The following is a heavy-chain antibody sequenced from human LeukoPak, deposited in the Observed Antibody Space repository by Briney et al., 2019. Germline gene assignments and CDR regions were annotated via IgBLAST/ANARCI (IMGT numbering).Heavy chain of an antibody. Sequence: SETLSLTCTVSGGSLSSYYWSWIRQPPRKGLEWIGYIYTSGSTNYNPSLKSRVHISVDASKNHFSRKLSSVTAADTAVYYCASLGGNFPYYYYMDVWGKGTTVTVSS. V-gene: IGHV4-4*09. CDR2: IYTSGST. D-gene: IGHD3-16*01. CDR3: ASLGGNFPYYYYMDV. CDR1: GGSLSSYY. J-gene: IGHJ6*03.